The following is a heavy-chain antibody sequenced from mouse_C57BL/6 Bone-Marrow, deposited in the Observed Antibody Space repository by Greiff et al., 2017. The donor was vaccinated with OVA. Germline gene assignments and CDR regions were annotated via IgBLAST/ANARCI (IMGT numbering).Heavy chain of an antibody. J-gene: IGHJ4*01. V-gene: IGHV2-5*01. CDR1: GFSLTSYG. CDR3: AKKEGGYSLYARDY. CDR2: IWRGGST. Sequence: QVQLKESGPGLVQPSQSLSITCTVSGFSLTSYGVHWVRQSPGKGLEWLGVIWRGGSTDYNAAFMSRLSITKDNSKSQAFFKMNRLQADDTAIYYCAKKEGGYSLYARDYWGQGTSVTVSS. D-gene: IGHD2-3*01.